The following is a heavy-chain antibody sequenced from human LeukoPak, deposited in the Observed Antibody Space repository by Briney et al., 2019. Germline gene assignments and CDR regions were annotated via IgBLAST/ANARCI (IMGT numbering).Heavy chain of an antibody. J-gene: IGHJ4*02. Sequence: GGSLRLSCAASGFTFSSYWMSWVRQAPGKGLEWVANIKQDGSEKYYMDSVKGRFTISRDNAKNSLYLQMNSLRAEDTAVYYCVYGDYYYSYFDYWGQGTLVTVSS. CDR1: GFTFSSYW. CDR3: VYGDYYYSYFDY. CDR2: IKQDGSEK. V-gene: IGHV3-7*01. D-gene: IGHD4-17*01.